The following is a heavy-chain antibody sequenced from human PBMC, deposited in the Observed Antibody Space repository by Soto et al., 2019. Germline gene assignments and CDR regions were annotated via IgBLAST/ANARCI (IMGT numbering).Heavy chain of an antibody. V-gene: IGHV3-30-3*01. J-gene: IGHJ3*02. CDR1: GFTFSNYP. Sequence: QVQLVESGGGVVQPGRSLRLSCDASGFTFSNYPMDWVRQAPGKGLEWVADISNDGTNKYHADSVRGRFTISSDNSKHTLYLQMNSLQPEDTAVYYCARDRAWSRPRDVFDIWGRGTKVTVSS. CDR2: ISNDGTNK. D-gene: IGHD1-1*01. CDR3: ARDRAWSRPRDVFDI.